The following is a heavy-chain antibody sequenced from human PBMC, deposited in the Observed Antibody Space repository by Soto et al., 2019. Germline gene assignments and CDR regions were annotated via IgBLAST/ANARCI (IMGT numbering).Heavy chain of an antibody. Sequence: QVQLVQSGAEVKKPGSSVKVSCKASGGPFNNYTINWMRQAPGQGLEWMGGIIPIFGKEHYAQKLQGRVTISADESTYTAYMELSSLTAEDTAVYYCAKPRAPYYAMDVWGQGTTVTVSS. CDR1: GGPFNNYT. CDR2: IIPIFGKE. J-gene: IGHJ6*02. CDR3: AKPRAPYYAMDV. V-gene: IGHV1-69*12.